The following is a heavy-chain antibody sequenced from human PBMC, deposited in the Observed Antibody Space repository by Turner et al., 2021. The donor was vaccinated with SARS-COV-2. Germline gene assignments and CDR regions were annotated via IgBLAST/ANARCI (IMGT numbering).Heavy chain of an antibody. CDR3: ARRVLSPLGGMDV. D-gene: IGHD2-8*01. Sequence: QLQLQESGPGLVKPSETLSLTCTVSGGSISSVSYYWGWIRQPPGKGLEWIGNVYYSGTTYYNPSLKSRVTISVDTSKNQFSLKLTSVTAADTAVYYWARRVLSPLGGMDVWGQGTTVTVSS. CDR2: VYYSGTT. CDR1: GGSISSVSYY. V-gene: IGHV4-39*01. J-gene: IGHJ6*02.